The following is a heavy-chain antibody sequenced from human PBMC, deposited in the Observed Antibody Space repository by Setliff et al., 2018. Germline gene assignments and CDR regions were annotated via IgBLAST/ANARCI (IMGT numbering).Heavy chain of an antibody. CDR2: IKGPGAT. V-gene: IGHV3-15*01. J-gene: IGHJ6*02. Sequence: GGSLRLSCAASGFTFSAAGMTWLRLGPGKGLEGVALIKGPGATDYSASVKDRFTISRDNSKNTLYLQMNSLKTEDTAVYYCTTAGTPAGYYYGMDVWGQGTTVTVSS. D-gene: IGHD1-7*01. CDR1: GFTFSAAG. CDR3: TTAGTPAGYYYGMDV.